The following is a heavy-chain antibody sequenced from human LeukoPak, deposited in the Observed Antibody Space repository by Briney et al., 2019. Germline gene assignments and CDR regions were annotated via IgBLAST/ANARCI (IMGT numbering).Heavy chain of an antibody. CDR3: ARGHLPLNVDTAMVRGRFRFDY. D-gene: IGHD5-18*01. CDR2: INHSGST. V-gene: IGHV4-34*01. Sequence: SETLSLTCAVYGGSFSGYYWSWIRQPPGKGLEWIGEINHSGSTNYNPSLKSRVTISVDTSKNQFSLKLSSVTAADTAVYYCARGHLPLNVDTAMVRGRFRFDYWGQGTLVTVSS. J-gene: IGHJ4*02. CDR1: GGSFSGYY.